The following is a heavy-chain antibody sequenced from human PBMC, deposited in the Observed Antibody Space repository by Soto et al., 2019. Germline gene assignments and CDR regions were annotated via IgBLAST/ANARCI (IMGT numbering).Heavy chain of an antibody. D-gene: IGHD5-18*01. V-gene: IGHV3-15*01. CDR3: TTSRRRASFGRPYYFDY. J-gene: IGHJ4*02. CDR1: GFTFSNAW. CDR2: IKSTPDGGTS. Sequence: GGSLRLSCAASGFTFSNAWMNWVRQAPGKGLEWVGRIKSTPDGGTSDYAAPVKGRFTISRDDSNTTLYLQMHSLKIEDTAVYYCTTSRRRASFGRPYYFDYWGQGTLVTVSS.